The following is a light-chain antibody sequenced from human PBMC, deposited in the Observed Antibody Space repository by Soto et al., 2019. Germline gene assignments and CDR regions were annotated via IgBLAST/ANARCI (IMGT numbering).Light chain of an antibody. CDR1: QDINNY. CDR3: QQFEDLPLT. J-gene: IGKJ4*01. CDR2: DAS. V-gene: IGKV1-33*01. Sequence: DIRLTQSPSSLSASVGDRVTITCRASQDINNYLNWYQQRPGNAPKLLIYDASTLERGVPSRFSGSGHETDFTFTISSLQPEDIATYYCQQFEDLPLTFGGGSKVEIK.